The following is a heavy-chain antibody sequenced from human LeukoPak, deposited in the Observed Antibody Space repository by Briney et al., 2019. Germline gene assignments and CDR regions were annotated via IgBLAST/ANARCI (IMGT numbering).Heavy chain of an antibody. J-gene: IGHJ6*03. CDR3: ARGLEVRGAYYMDV. V-gene: IGHV4-59*08. Sequence: SETLSLTCTVSGGSVTSFYWSWIRQPPGKGLEWIGYVHYSGTSNYNPSLQSRVTISVDTSKNQFSLKLSSVTAADTAVYYCARGLEVRGAYYMDVWGKGTTVTISS. CDR1: GGSVTSFY. D-gene: IGHD3-10*01. CDR2: VHYSGTS.